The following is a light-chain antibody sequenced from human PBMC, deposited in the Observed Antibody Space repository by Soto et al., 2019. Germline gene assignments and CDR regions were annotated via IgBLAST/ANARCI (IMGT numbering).Light chain of an antibody. CDR2: EVS. V-gene: IGLV2-14*01. J-gene: IGLJ1*01. CDR1: SSDVGGYNY. Sequence: QSVLTQPASVSGSPGQSITISCTGSSSDVGGYNYVSWYQHHPGKAPKLILYEVSNRPSGVSNRFSGSKSGITASLTTSGLRAEDEADYYCNSYTITSTYVFGSGTKVTVL. CDR3: NSYTITSTYV.